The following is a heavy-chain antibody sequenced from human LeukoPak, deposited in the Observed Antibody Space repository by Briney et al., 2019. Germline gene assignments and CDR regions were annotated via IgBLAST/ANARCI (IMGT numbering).Heavy chain of an antibody. V-gene: IGHV3-11*04. CDR2: ISGNGRDI. CDR1: GFTFSDNY. Sequence: GGSLRLSCAASGFTFSDNYMTWVRQAPGRGLEWLSYISGNGRDIQYADSVKGRFTISRDNAKNLLSLQMDSLRVEDTAIYYCSNGRTSSGTLQHDYWGQGTLVTVSS. CDR3: SNGRTSSGTLQHDY. D-gene: IGHD6-19*01. J-gene: IGHJ4*02.